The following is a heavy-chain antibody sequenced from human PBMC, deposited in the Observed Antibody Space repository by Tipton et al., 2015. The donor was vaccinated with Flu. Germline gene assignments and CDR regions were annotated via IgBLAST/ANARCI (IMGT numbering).Heavy chain of an antibody. D-gene: IGHD3-22*01. J-gene: IGHJ5*02. CDR3: ARVRRYYYDSSGYLKTNWFDP. V-gene: IGHV4-34*01. CDR1: GGSFSGYY. Sequence: TLSLTCAVYGGSFSGYYWSWIRQPPGKGLEWIGEINHSGSTNYNPSLKSRVTISVDTSKNQFSLKLSSVTAADTAVYYCARVRRYYYDSSGYLKTNWFDPWGQGTLVTVSS. CDR2: INHSGST.